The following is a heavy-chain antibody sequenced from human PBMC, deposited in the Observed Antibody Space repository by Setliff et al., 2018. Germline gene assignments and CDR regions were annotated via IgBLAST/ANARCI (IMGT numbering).Heavy chain of an antibody. Sequence: SETLSLTCAVSGASITHPSYFWHWIRQPAGKGLEWIGRIYTSGSTNYNPSLKSRVTISVDTSKNQFSLRLSSVTAADTAEYYCASMGATRDYWGKGTLVTVSS. D-gene: IGHD1-26*01. J-gene: IGHJ4*02. V-gene: IGHV4-61*02. CDR3: ASMGATRDY. CDR1: GASITHPSYF. CDR2: IYTSGST.